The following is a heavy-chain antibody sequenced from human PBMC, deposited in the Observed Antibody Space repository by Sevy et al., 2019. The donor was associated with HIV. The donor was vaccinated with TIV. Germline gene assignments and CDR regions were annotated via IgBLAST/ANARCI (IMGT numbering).Heavy chain of an antibody. Sequence: GGYLRLSCAASGFSFSSYWMTWVRQAPGKGLEWVANIKQDGSEKYYVDSVKGRFTISRDNAYKSLYLQMNSLRVEDTAVYYCARDPGDYYGSGSYIDNFYGMDVWGQGTTVTVSS. V-gene: IGHV3-7*01. CDR2: IKQDGSEK. D-gene: IGHD3-10*01. J-gene: IGHJ6*02. CDR1: GFSFSSYW. CDR3: ARDPGDYYGSGSYIDNFYGMDV.